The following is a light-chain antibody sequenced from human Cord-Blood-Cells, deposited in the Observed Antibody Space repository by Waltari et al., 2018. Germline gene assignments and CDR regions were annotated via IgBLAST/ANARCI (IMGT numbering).Light chain of an antibody. V-gene: IGKV3-20*01. CDR2: GAA. CDR3: QQYGSSPYT. CDR1: QSVSSSY. Sequence: EIVLTQSPGTLSLSPGERATLSCRASQSVSSSYLAWYQQKPGQAPRRLIYGAASRATGMPGRFSGSGSGTDFSLTISRLEPEDFAVYYCQQYGSSPYTVGQGTKLEIK. J-gene: IGKJ2*01.